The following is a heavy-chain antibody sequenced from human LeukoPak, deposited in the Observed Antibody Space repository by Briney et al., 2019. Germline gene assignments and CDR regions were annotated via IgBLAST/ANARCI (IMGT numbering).Heavy chain of an antibody. Sequence: ASVKVSCKASGYTFTGYYMHWVRQAPGQGLEWMGWINPNSGGTNYAQKVQGWVTMTRDTSISTGYMELSRLRSDDTAVYYCARDRLVRYCSSTSCSYYYYGMDVWGKGTTVTVSS. V-gene: IGHV1-2*04. CDR2: INPNSGGT. D-gene: IGHD2-2*01. J-gene: IGHJ6*04. CDR3: ARDRLVRYCSSTSCSYYYYGMDV. CDR1: GYTFTGYY.